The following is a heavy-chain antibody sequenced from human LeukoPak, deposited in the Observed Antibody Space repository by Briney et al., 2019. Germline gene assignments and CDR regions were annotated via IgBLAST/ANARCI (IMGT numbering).Heavy chain of an antibody. V-gene: IGHV3-43*02. CDR1: GFTFDDYA. D-gene: IGHD3-9*01. CDR2: ISGDGGST. CDR3: AKDKARALLRYFDWLLPPVRYYYYYGMDV. Sequence: PGGSLRLSCAASGFTFDDYAMHWVRQAPGKGLEWVSLISGDGGSTYYAAYVKGRFTISRDNSTNSLYLQMNSLRTEDTALYYCAKDKARALLRYFDWLLPPVRYYYYYGMDVWGQGTTVTVSS. J-gene: IGHJ6*02.